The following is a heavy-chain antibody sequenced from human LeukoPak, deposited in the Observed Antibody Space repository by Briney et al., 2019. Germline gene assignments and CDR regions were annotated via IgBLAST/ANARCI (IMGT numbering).Heavy chain of an antibody. CDR1: GGSFSGYY. J-gene: IGHJ5*02. CDR2: INHSGST. CDR3: ARGRRLVPTSRRGFDP. D-gene: IGHD5-24*01. V-gene: IGHV4-34*01. Sequence: SETLSITCAVYGGSFSGYYWSWIRQPPGKGLEWIGEINHSGSTNYNPSLKSRVTISVDTSKNQFSLKLSSVTAADTAVYYCARGRRLVPTSRRGFDPWGQGTLVTVSS.